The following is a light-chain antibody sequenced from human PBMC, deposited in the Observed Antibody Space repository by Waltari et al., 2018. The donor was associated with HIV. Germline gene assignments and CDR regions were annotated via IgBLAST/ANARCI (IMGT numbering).Light chain of an antibody. CDR2: DAS. V-gene: IGKV3-11*01. CDR3: QQRSNWPPWS. CDR1: QSVGSF. J-gene: IGKJ1*01. Sequence: EIVLTQSPVILSLSPGARATLSCWASQSVGSFLAWYQQRPGQSPSLLIYDASRRATGVPARFSGSGSGTNFTLTIKNLEPEDVAIYYCQQRSNWPPWSFGQGTRVDIK.